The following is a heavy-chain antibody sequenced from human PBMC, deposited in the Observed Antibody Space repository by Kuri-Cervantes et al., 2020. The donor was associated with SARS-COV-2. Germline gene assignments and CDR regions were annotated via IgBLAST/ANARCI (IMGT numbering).Heavy chain of an antibody. CDR1: GGTFSSYA. Sequence: SVKVSCKASGGTFSSYAISWVRQAPGQGLEWMGGVIPIFGTANYAQKFQGRVTITADESTSTAYMELSSLRSEDTAVYYCARVGANVVRPENWFDPWGQGTLVTVSS. CDR2: VIPIFGTA. J-gene: IGHJ5*02. D-gene: IGHD1-26*01. V-gene: IGHV1-69*13. CDR3: ARVGANVVRPENWFDP.